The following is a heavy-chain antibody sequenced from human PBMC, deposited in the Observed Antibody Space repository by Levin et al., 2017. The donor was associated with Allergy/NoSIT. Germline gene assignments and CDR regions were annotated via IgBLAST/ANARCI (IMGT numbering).Heavy chain of an antibody. CDR1: GYTFTGYY. CDR2: INPNSGGT. V-gene: IGHV1-2*06. J-gene: IGHJ3*02. D-gene: IGHD3-10*01. Sequence: GESLKISCKASGYTFTGYYMHWVRQAPGQGLEWMGRINPNSGGTNYAQKFQGRVTMTRDTSISTAYMELSRLRSDDTAVYYCAREGMVQGVIITFAFDIWGQGTMVTVSS. CDR3: AREGMVQGVIITFAFDI.